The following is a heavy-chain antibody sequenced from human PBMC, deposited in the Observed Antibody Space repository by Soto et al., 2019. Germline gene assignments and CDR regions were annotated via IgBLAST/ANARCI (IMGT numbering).Heavy chain of an antibody. D-gene: IGHD4-17*01. CDR2: IYPGDSDI. Sequence: PGESLKISCKGSGYSFTSYWIAWVRQVPGKGLELMGVIYPGDSDIRYSPSFQGQVTISADKSISTAYLQWSSLKASDSAMYYCAILDYGGNSEASDVWGQGTMVTVSS. V-gene: IGHV5-51*01. J-gene: IGHJ3*01. CDR1: GYSFTSYW. CDR3: AILDYGGNSEASDV.